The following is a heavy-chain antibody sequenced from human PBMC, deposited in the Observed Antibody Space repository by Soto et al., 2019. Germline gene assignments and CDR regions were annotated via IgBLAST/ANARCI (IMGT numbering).Heavy chain of an antibody. V-gene: IGHV3-53*01. D-gene: IGHD1-26*01. CDR3: ARHRHPRGTVGATSPLDP. J-gene: IGHJ5*02. CDR1: GFSVSSNY. Sequence: LRLSCAISGFSVSSNYLSWVRQAPGKGLEWVSVHYSGGSTYYADSVQGRFTISRDKSNNTLYLQMRRVRAEDTAVYFCARHRHPRGTVGATSPLDPWGQGTQVTVSS. CDR2: HYSGGST.